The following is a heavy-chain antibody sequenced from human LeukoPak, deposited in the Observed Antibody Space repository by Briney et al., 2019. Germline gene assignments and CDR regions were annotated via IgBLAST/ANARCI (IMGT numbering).Heavy chain of an antibody. CDR3: AKSGGGDLRTGYYTGWFDP. V-gene: IGHV4-59*03. Sequence: SETLSLTCAVYGGSFNNYYWSWIRQPPGKGLEWIGYISNSGDSKYSPSLKGRVTMSVDTSKKQFSLKLSSVTAADTAVYYCAKSGGGDLRTGYYTGWFDPWGQGTLVTV. J-gene: IGHJ5*02. CDR1: GGSFNNYY. CDR2: ISNSGDS. D-gene: IGHD3/OR15-3a*01.